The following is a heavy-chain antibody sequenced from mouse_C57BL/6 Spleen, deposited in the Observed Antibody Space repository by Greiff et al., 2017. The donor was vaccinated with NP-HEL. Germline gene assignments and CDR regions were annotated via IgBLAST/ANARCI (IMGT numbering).Heavy chain of an antibody. D-gene: IGHD1-1*01. V-gene: IGHV1-82*01. CDR3: AYYGSSYGAY. CDR2: IYPGDGDT. J-gene: IGHJ3*01. Sequence: LEESGPELVKPGASVKISCKASGYAFSSSWMNWVKQRPGKGLEWIGRIYPGDGDTNYNGKFKGKATLTADKSSSTAYMQLSSLTSEDSAVYFCAYYGSSYGAYWGQGTLVTVSA. CDR1: GYAFSSSW.